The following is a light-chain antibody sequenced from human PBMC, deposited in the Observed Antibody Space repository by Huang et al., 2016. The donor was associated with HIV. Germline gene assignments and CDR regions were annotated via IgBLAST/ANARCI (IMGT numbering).Light chain of an antibody. V-gene: IGKV3-20*01. Sequence: EIVLTQSPGTLSLSPGERATLSCRASQTISSSYLVWYQQKLGQAPRLLIYGASSRATGVPDRFSGSGSGTDFILTISRLEPEDFAVYYCQQYGNTITFGQGTRLEIK. CDR2: GAS. J-gene: IGKJ5*01. CDR3: QQYGNTIT. CDR1: QTISSSY.